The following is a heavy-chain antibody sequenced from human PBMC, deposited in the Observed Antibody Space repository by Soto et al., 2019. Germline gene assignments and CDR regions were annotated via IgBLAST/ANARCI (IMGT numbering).Heavy chain of an antibody. J-gene: IGHJ4*02. CDR3: ARAYYDYVWGSYRLNY. CDR2: IYHSGST. CDR1: GGSISSSNW. Sequence: SETLSLTCAVSGGSISSSNWWSWVRQPPGKGLEWIGEIYHSGSTNYNPSLKSRVTISVDKSKNQFSLKLSSVTAADTAVYYCARAYYDYVWGSYRLNYWGQGTLVTVSS. V-gene: IGHV4-4*02. D-gene: IGHD3-16*02.